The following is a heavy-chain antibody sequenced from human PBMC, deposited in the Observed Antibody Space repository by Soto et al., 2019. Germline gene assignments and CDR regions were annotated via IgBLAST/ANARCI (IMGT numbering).Heavy chain of an antibody. CDR1: GYTFTSYA. D-gene: IGHD6-19*01. Sequence: GASVKVSCKASGYTFTSYAMHWVRQAPGQRLEWMGWINAGNGNTKYSQKFQGRVTITRDTSASTAYMELSSLRSEDTAVYYCARDRQQWLEHFDYWGQGTLVTVSS. CDR3: ARDRQQWLEHFDY. V-gene: IGHV1-3*01. J-gene: IGHJ4*02. CDR2: INAGNGNT.